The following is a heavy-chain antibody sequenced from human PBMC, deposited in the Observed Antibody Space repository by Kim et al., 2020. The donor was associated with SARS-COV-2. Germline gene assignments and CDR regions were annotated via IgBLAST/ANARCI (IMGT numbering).Heavy chain of an antibody. J-gene: IGHJ5*02. D-gene: IGHD2-15*01. Sequence: SETLSLTCSVSGDSISSLYWSWIRQSPEKRLEYIGYISYSGSTHFHPSLKSRATISADTSKNQFSLRLTSVTAADTAVYYCAGINRISGGIDPWGQGTL. V-gene: IGHV4-59*11. CDR3: AGINRISGGIDP. CDR1: GDSISSLY. CDR2: ISYSGST.